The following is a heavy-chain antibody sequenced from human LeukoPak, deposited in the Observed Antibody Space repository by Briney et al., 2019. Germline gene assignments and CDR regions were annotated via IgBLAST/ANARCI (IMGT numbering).Heavy chain of an antibody. CDR3: AKDRGRAVAGWNY. Sequence: GASPRLSCAASGFTFSSYAMSWVRQAPGKGLEWVSAISGSGGSTYYADSVKGRFTISRDNSKNTLYLQMNSLRAEDTAVYYCAKDRGRAVAGWNYWGQGTLVTVSS. J-gene: IGHJ4*02. D-gene: IGHD6-19*01. CDR1: GFTFSSYA. CDR2: ISGSGGST. V-gene: IGHV3-23*01.